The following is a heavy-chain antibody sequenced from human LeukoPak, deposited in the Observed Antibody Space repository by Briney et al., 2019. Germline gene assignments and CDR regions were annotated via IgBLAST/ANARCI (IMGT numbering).Heavy chain of an antibody. CDR2: INHSGST. CDR1: GGSFSGYY. Sequence: KTSETLSLTCAVYGGSFSGYYWSWIRQPPGKGLEWIGEINHSGSTNYNPSLKSRVTISVDTSKNQFSLKLSSVTAADTAVYYCARTPYYYYGSGSYPWFDPWGQGTTVTVSS. D-gene: IGHD3-10*01. CDR3: ARTPYYYYGSGSYPWFDP. J-gene: IGHJ5*01. V-gene: IGHV4-34*01.